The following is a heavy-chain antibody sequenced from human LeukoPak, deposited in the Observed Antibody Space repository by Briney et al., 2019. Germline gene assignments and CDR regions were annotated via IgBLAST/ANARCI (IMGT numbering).Heavy chain of an antibody. CDR1: GFTFSSYG. V-gene: IGHV3-33*01. CDR2: IWYDGSNK. Sequence: GGSLRLSCAASGFTFSSYGIHWVRQAPGKGLEWVAVIWYDGSNKYYADSVKGRFTISRDNSKNTLYLQMNSLRAEDTAVYYCATFSGATGSGSSDYWGQGTLVTVSS. J-gene: IGHJ4*02. CDR3: ATFSGATGSGSSDY. D-gene: IGHD3-10*01.